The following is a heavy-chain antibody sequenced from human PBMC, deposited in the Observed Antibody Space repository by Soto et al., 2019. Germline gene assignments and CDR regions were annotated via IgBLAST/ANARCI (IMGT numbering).Heavy chain of an antibody. Sequence: GGSLRLSSQASGVTFSSYGMHWIRQAPGKGLEWVAVISYDGSNKYYADSVKGRFTISRDNSKNTLYLQMNSLRAEDTAVYYCAKDGRGYYDFWSGYYSWFDPWGQGTLVTVSS. J-gene: IGHJ5*02. CDR2: ISYDGSNK. D-gene: IGHD3-3*01. CDR1: GVTFSSYG. CDR3: AKDGRGYYDFWSGYYSWFDP. V-gene: IGHV3-30*18.